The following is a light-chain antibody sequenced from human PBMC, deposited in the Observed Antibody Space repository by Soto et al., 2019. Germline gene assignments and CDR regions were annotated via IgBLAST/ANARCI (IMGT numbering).Light chain of an antibody. CDR2: DVS. Sequence: QSVLTQPASVSGSPGQSITISCTGTTSDVGGYNSASWYQQHPGKAPKVMIYDVSDRPSRVSNRFSGSKSGNTASLTIYGLQAEDEADYYCSSYTSRRTLVFGTGTKLTVL. J-gene: IGLJ1*01. CDR1: TSDVGGYNS. V-gene: IGLV2-14*01. CDR3: SSYTSRRTLV.